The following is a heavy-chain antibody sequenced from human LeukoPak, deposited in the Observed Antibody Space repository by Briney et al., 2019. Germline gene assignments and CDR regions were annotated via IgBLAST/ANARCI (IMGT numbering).Heavy chain of an antibody. CDR3: ARENGYSSGWYRTDAFDI. CDR1: GFTFSSYA. D-gene: IGHD6-19*01. V-gene: IGHV3-66*01. CDR2: IYSGGST. Sequence: GGSLRLSCAASGFTFSSYAMSWVRQAPGKGLEWVSVIYSGGSTYYADSVKGRFTISRDNSKNTLYLQMNSLRAEDTAVYYCARENGYSSGWYRTDAFDIWGQGTMVTVSS. J-gene: IGHJ3*02.